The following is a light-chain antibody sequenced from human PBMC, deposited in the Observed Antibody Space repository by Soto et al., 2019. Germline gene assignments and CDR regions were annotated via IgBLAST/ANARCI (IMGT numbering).Light chain of an antibody. CDR3: QKYNSAPPEFT. V-gene: IGKV1-27*01. Sequence: DIKMTQSPSSLSASVGDRVTITCRASQGIYNYLAWYQQKPGKVPKLLIYGESTLQSGVPSRFSGSGSGTDFTLTISNLQPEDVATYYCQKYNSAPPEFTFGGGTKVEIK. CDR2: GES. J-gene: IGKJ4*01. CDR1: QGIYNY.